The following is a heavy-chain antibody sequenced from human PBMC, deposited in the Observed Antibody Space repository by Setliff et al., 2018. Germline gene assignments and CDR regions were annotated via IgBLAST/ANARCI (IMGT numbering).Heavy chain of an antibody. V-gene: IGHV4-59*01. CDR2: IYYSGST. CDR1: GGSISSYY. CDR3: ARGYRGVQAVYYYYYYMDV. J-gene: IGHJ6*03. D-gene: IGHD3-10*01. Sequence: SETLSLTCTVSGGSISSYYWSWMRQPPGKGLEWIGYIYYSGSTNYNPSLKSLVTISVDTSKNQFSLKLSSVTAADTAVYYCARGYRGVQAVYYYYYYMDVWGKGTTVTVSS.